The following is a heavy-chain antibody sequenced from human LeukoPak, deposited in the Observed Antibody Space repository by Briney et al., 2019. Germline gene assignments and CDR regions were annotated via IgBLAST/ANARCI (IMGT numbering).Heavy chain of an antibody. V-gene: IGHV3-23*01. D-gene: IGHD4/OR15-4a*01. CDR2: NDSGGST. J-gene: IGHJ6*03. Sequence: GGSLTLFCAASGFTFSSYAMSWLRQAPGKGLEGVSDNDSGGSTYYADSVKGRFPIPRDNSKNTLYPQKNSLKRGDPAVLYCATAGTMAHYYYYMDGWGKVTTVS. CDR1: GFTFSSYA. CDR3: ATAGTMAHYYYYMDG.